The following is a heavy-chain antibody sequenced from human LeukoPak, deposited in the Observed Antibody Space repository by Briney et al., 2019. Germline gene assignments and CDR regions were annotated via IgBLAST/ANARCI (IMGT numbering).Heavy chain of an antibody. D-gene: IGHD2-2*02. CDR3: ARGYCSSTSCYSPGMDV. Sequence: ASVKVSCKASGYTFTSYDINWVRQATGQGLEWMGWMNPNSGNTGYAQKFQGRVTMTRNTSISTAYMELSSLRSEDTAVYYCARGYCSSTSCYSPGMDVWAKGPRSPSP. CDR1: GYTFTSYD. J-gene: IGHJ6*02. CDR2: MNPNSGNT. V-gene: IGHV1-8*01.